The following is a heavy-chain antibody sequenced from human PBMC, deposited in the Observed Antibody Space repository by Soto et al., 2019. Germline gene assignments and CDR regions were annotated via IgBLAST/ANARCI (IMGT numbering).Heavy chain of an antibody. CDR1: GGTFSSYA. Sequence: ASVKVSCKASGGTFSSYAISWVRQAPGQGLEWMGGIIPIFGTANYAQKFQGRVTITADESTSTAYMELSSLRSEDTAVYYCARGRQGGYGDYVNWFDPWGQGTLVTVSS. V-gene: IGHV1-69*13. CDR2: IIPIFGTA. J-gene: IGHJ5*02. CDR3: ARGRQGGYGDYVNWFDP. D-gene: IGHD4-17*01.